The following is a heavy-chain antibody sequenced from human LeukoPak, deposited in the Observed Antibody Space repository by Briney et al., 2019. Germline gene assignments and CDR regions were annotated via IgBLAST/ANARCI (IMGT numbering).Heavy chain of an antibody. J-gene: IGHJ4*02. CDR3: ARMGRFLEWLTFAY. Sequence: GXGLXGRWYIYFSAPTNSHPPLKSRVTISVDTSKNQFSLKLSSVTAADTAVYYCARMGRFLEWLTFAYWGQGTLVTVSS. D-gene: IGHD3-3*01. CDR2: IYFSAPT. V-gene: IGHV4-4*08.